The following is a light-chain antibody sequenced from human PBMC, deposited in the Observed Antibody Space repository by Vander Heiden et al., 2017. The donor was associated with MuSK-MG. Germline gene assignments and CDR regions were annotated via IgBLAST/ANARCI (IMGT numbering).Light chain of an antibody. V-gene: IGKV1-39*01. CDR1: QSISRY. CDR3: QQSYRPPQT. Sequence: IQMTQSPSSLSASVGDRVTITCRASQSISRYLHWYQQKPGQAPKLLIYGASSLQSGVPSRFSGSGSGTDFTLTISSLQPEDFATYYCQQSYRPPQTFGPGTKVDIK. J-gene: IGKJ3*01. CDR2: GAS.